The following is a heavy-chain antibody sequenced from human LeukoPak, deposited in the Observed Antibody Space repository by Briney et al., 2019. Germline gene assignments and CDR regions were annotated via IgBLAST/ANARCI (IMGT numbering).Heavy chain of an antibody. Sequence: ASVKVSCKASGYTFTSYAMNWVRQAPGRGLEWMGWINTNTGNPTYAQGFTGRFVFSLDTSVSTAYLQISSLKAEDTAVYYCARDGPPVDIVATRYYYYYYGMDVWGQGTTVTVSS. D-gene: IGHD5-12*01. CDR3: ARDGPPVDIVATRYYYYYYGMDV. V-gene: IGHV7-4-1*02. J-gene: IGHJ6*02. CDR1: GYTFTSYA. CDR2: INTNTGNP.